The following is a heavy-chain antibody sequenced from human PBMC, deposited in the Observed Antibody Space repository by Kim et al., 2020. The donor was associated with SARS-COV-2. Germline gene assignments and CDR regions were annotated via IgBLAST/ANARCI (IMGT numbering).Heavy chain of an antibody. J-gene: IGHJ4*02. D-gene: IGHD4-17*01. Sequence: GGSLRLSCAASGFTFSSYGMHWVRQAPGKGLEWVAVISYDGSNKYYADSVKGRFTISRDNSKNTLYLQMNSLRAEDTAVYYCAKGRPSTVTTSRLDYWGQGTLVTVSS. CDR2: ISYDGSNK. CDR1: GFTFSSYG. V-gene: IGHV3-30*18. CDR3: AKGRPSTVTTSRLDY.